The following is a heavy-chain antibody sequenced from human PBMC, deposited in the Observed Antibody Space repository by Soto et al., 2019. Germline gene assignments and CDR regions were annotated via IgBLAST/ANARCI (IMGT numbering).Heavy chain of an antibody. CDR3: ATGGGWLQNSNLRGLYFDC. CDR2: ISYTGSA. V-gene: IGHV4-59*11. D-gene: IGHD6-19*01. J-gene: IGHJ4*02. CDR1: GGSISGPY. Sequence: PSETQSLTCRVSGGSISGPYCSWIRQPPEKGLEWIASISYTGSATHNPSLKSRVSVSVDTTENQCSLKLTSVTAADTATYYCATGGGWLQNSNLRGLYFDCWGQGALVTVSS.